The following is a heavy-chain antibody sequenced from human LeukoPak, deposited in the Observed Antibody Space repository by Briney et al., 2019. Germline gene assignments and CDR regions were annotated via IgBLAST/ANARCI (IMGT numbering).Heavy chain of an antibody. V-gene: IGHV4-38-2*01. CDR3: TRRHATSQTFDY. CDR1: GYSISSGYY. J-gene: IGHJ4*02. Sequence: PSETLPLTCAVSGYSISSGYYWGWIRQPPGKGLEWIGSMYHSGMSYYNPSLESRVTISIDTSKNQFSLKLTSVTAADTAMYYCTRRHATSQTFDYWGQGTLVTVSS. CDR2: MYHSGMS.